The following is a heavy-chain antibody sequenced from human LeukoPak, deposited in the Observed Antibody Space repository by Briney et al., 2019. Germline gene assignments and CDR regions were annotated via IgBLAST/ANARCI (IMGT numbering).Heavy chain of an antibody. CDR1: GFTFSDYY. CDR2: ISGSGAYT. J-gene: IGHJ4*02. D-gene: IGHD3-22*01. CDR3: ARYYYDSSGYYYAFDY. V-gene: IGHV3-11*06. Sequence: GGSLRLSCAASGFTFSDYYMNWIRQAPGKGLEWVSYISGSGAYTNYADSVKGRFTISRDNAKSSLYLQMNSLRDEDTAVYYCARYYYDSSGYYYAFDYWGQGALVTVSS.